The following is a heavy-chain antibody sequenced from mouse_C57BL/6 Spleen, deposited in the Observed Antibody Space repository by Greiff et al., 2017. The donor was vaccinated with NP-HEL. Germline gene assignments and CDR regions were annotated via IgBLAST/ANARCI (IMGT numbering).Heavy chain of an antibody. D-gene: IGHD1-1*01. Sequence: VKLVESGAELVRPGASVTLSCKASGYTFTDYEMHWVKQTPVHGLEWIGAIDPETGGTAYNQKFKGKAILTADKSSSTAYMELRSLTSEDSAVYYCTTSYGSRDYWGQGTTLTVSS. CDR2: IDPETGGT. V-gene: IGHV1-15*01. J-gene: IGHJ2*01. CDR3: TTSYGSRDY. CDR1: GYTFTDYE.